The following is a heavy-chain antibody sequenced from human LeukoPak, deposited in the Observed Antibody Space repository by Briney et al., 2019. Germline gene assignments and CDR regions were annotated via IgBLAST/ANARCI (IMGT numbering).Heavy chain of an antibody. V-gene: IGHV3-74*01. D-gene: IGHD3-16*01. CDR1: GLIFSNYW. J-gene: IGHJ4*02. CDR2: IIGDGSDT. CDR3: ATGGEWYYDY. Sequence: GGSLRLSCAASGLIFSNYWMHWVRRAPGKGLVWVSRIIGDGSDTIYADSVRGRFTVSRDSAKNTVYLQMNSLSAEDTAIYYCATGGEWYYDYWGQGTQVTVSS.